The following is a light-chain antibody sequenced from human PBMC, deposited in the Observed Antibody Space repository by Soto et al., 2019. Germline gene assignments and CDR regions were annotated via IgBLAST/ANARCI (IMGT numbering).Light chain of an antibody. CDR2: DIS. CDR3: QQYNNWPS. J-gene: IGKJ5*01. CDR1: QTVSRN. Sequence: EVVMTQSPATLSVSPGERATLSCRASQTVSRNLAWYPQRPGQAPRLLIYDISNRATGVPARFSGSGSETEFTLTIRSLQSEDFAVYFCQQYNNWPSFGQGTRREIK. V-gene: IGKV3-15*01.